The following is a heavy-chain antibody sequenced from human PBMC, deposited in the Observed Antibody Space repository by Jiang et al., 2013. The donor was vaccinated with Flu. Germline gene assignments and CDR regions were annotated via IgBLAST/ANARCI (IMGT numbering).Heavy chain of an antibody. Sequence: SGAEVKKPGASVKVSCKASGYTFINYGISWVRQAPGQGLEWMGWISAYNGNTNYAQKLQGRVTMTTDTSTSTAYMELRSLRSDDTAVYYCARGGWVVDDPNYVMDVWGQGTTVTVSS. D-gene: IGHD2-15*01. V-gene: IGHV1-18*01. CDR3: ARGGWVVDDPNYVMDV. J-gene: IGHJ6*02. CDR1: GYTFINYG. CDR2: ISAYNGNT.